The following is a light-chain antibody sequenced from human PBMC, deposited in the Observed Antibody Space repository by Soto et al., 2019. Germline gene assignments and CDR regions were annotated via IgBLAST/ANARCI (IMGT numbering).Light chain of an antibody. CDR2: GAS. CDR3: QHYYDWPQT. V-gene: IGKV3-15*01. J-gene: IGKJ1*01. Sequence: EIVLTPSPATLSVSAGDGSTLSCRASQSVRSILAWYQQKPGQAPRLLIYGASSRATGIPARFSGSGFGTEFTLIITILQSEDSAVYYCQHYYDWPQTFGQGTKVDIK. CDR1: QSVRSI.